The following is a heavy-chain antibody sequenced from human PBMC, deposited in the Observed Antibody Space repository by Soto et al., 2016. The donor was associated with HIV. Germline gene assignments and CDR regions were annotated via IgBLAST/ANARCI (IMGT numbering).Heavy chain of an antibody. J-gene: IGHJ4*02. CDR2: IYYSGST. CDR3: ARVWIMIVLVIWRRYFDY. D-gene: IGHD3-22*01. V-gene: IGHV4-59*11. Sequence: QVQESGPGLVEPSETLSLTCTVSGGSISSHYWSWIRQPPGKGLEWIGYIYYSGSTNYNPSLHSRVTISVDTSKNQFSLRLSSVTAADTAVYYCARVWIMIVLVIWRRYFDYWGQGTLVHRLL. CDR1: GGSISSHY.